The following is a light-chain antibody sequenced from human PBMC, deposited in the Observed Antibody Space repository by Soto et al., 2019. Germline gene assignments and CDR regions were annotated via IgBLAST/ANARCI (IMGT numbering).Light chain of an antibody. CDR1: QTVTSSY. CDR2: GAS. Sequence: EIVLTQSPGTLSLSPGERATLSCRASQTVTSSYLAWYQQKPGQAPRLLIYGASSRATGIPDRFRGSGSGTDFTLTISRLEPEDFAVYYCQQYRTSPPTWTFGQGTKVDIK. J-gene: IGKJ1*01. CDR3: QQYRTSPPTWT. V-gene: IGKV3-20*01.